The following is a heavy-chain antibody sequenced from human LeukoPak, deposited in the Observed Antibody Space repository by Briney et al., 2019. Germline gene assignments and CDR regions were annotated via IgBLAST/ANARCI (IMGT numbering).Heavy chain of an antibody. J-gene: IGHJ5*02. CDR1: GGSIRSSYYY. CDR2: IYDSGST. V-gene: IGHV4-39*01. CDR3: ARHATLGGWLQPNWFDP. Sequence: SKTLSLTCTVSGGSIRSSYYYWGWIRQPPGKGLEWIGSIYDSGSTYYNPSLKSRVTISVDTSKNQFSLKLSSVTAADTAVYYCARHATLGGWLQPNWFDPWGQGTLVTVSS. D-gene: IGHD5-24*01.